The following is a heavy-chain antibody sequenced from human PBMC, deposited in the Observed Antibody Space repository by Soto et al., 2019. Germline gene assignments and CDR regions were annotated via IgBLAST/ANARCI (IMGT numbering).Heavy chain of an antibody. Sequence: ASVKVSCKASGYTFTSYAMHWVRQAPGQRLEWMGWISAYNGNTNYAQKLQGRVTMTTDTSTSTAYMELRSLRSDDTAVYYCAREKGTYHYDSSGYYKAPFDPWGQGTLVTVSS. D-gene: IGHD3-22*01. CDR2: ISAYNGNT. CDR1: GYTFTSYA. J-gene: IGHJ5*02. V-gene: IGHV1-18*01. CDR3: AREKGTYHYDSSGYYKAPFDP.